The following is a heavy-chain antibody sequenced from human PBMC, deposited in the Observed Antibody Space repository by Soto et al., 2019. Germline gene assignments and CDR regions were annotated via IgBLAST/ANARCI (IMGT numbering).Heavy chain of an antibody. J-gene: IGHJ4*02. D-gene: IGHD3-10*01. CDR1: GYSFTSYW. V-gene: IGHV5-51*01. Sequence: GESLKISCQGSGYSFTSYWIGWVRQMPGKGLEWMGIIYPGDSDTRYSPSFQGQVTISADKSISTAHLQWSSLKASDTAMYYCARLGISLLWFGDEGYYFDYWGQGTLVTVSS. CDR2: IYPGDSDT. CDR3: ARLGISLLWFGDEGYYFDY.